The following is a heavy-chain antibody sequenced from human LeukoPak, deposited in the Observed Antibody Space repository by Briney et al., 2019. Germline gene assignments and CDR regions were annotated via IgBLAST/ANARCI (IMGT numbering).Heavy chain of an antibody. J-gene: IGHJ3*02. Sequence: RTSETLSLTCTVSGGSISSGSYYWSWIRQPAGKGLEWIGRIYTSGSTNYNPSLKSRVTISVDRSKNQFSLKLSSVTAADTAVYYCARDRSTVTPPQSDTFDIWGQGTMVTVSS. D-gene: IGHD4-17*01. CDR2: IYTSGST. CDR3: ARDRSTVTPPQSDTFDI. V-gene: IGHV4-61*02. CDR1: GGSISSGSYY.